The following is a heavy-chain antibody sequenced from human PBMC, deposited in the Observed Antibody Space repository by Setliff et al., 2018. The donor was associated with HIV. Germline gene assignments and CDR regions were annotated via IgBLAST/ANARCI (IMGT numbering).Heavy chain of an antibody. CDR3: ARGGALLGYYYGSGSYPPDAFYI. Sequence: ASVKGSCKASGYTFTSYAMHWVRQAPGQRLEWMGWINAGNGNTKYSQKFQGRVTITRDTSASTAYMELSSLRSEDTAVYYCARGGALLGYYYGSGSYPPDAFYIWRQGTMVTVSS. CDR1: GYTFTSYA. CDR2: INAGNGNT. D-gene: IGHD3-10*01. V-gene: IGHV1-3*01. J-gene: IGHJ3*02.